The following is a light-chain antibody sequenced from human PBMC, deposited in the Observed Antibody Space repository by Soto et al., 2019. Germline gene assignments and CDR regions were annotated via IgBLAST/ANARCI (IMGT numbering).Light chain of an antibody. V-gene: IGLV1-44*01. J-gene: IGLJ3*02. CDR2: NND. CDR1: NSNIGGNP. CDR3: ASWDDSLNGRL. Sequence: QSVLTQPPSVSGPPGQTVTISCSGSNSNIGGNPVSWYQVLPGAAPKLLIYNNDQRPSGVPDRLSGSKSGTSASLAISGLQSDDEADYFCASWDDSLNGRLFGGGTQLTVL.